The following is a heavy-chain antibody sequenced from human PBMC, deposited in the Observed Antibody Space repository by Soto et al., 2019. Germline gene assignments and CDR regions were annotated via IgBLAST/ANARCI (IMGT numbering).Heavy chain of an antibody. CDR3: AKEHTAIGSSGWPYYYYGMDL. CDR2: FSWNSGSI. D-gene: IGHD6-19*01. J-gene: IGHJ6*02. V-gene: IGHV3-9*01. Sequence: EVQLVESGGGLVQPGRSLRLSCAASGFTFDDYAMHWVRLAPGKGLEWVSGFSWNSGSIGYADSVKGRFTISRDNAKNSLYLQMNSLRAEDTALYYCAKEHTAIGSSGWPYYYYGMDLWGQGTTVTVSS. CDR1: GFTFDDYA.